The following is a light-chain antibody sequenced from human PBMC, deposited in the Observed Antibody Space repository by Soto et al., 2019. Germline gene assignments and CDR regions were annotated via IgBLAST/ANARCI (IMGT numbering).Light chain of an antibody. CDR3: QQRSIWPLT. CDR1: QSVSSNY. CDR2: GAS. J-gene: IGKJ4*01. Sequence: EIVLTQSPGTLSLSPGERAALSCRTSQSVSSNYLAWYQQKPGQAPRLLIYGASNRATGIPDRFSGSGSGTDFTLTISRLEPEDFAVYYCQQRSIWPLTFGGGTKVDIK. V-gene: IGKV3D-20*02.